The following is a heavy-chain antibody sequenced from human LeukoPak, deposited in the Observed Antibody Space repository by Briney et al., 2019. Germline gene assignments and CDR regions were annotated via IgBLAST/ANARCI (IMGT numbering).Heavy chain of an antibody. Sequence: ASVKVSCKASGYTFTSYGISWVRQAPGQGLEWMGWISAYNGNTNYAQKLQGRVTMTTDTSTSTAYMELRSLRSDDTAVYYCARPLVSDYGDYWFDPWGQGTLVTVSS. J-gene: IGHJ5*02. D-gene: IGHD4-17*01. CDR3: ARPLVSDYGDYWFDP. CDR1: GYTFTSYG. V-gene: IGHV1-18*01. CDR2: ISAYNGNT.